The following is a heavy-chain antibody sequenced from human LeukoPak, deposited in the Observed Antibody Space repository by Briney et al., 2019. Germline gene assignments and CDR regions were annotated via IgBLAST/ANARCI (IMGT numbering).Heavy chain of an antibody. J-gene: IGHJ5*02. CDR1: GGSFSGYY. Sequence: PSETLSLTCAVYGGSFSGYYWSWIRQPPGKGLEWIGEINHSGSTNYNPSLKSRVTISVDTSKNQFSLKLSSVTAADTAVYYCARGTGYRSSWYRWFDPWGQGTLITVSS. CDR2: INHSGST. D-gene: IGHD6-13*01. V-gene: IGHV4-34*01. CDR3: ARGTGYRSSWYRWFDP.